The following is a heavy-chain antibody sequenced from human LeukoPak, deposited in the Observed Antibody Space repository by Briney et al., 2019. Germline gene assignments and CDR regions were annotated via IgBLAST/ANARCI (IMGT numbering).Heavy chain of an antibody. CDR1: GGSISSGSYY. Sequence: PSETLSLTCTVSGGSISSGSYYWSWIRQPAGKGLEWIGRIYTSGSTNYNPSLKSRVTISVDTSKNQFSLKLSSVTAADTAVYYCARFGYSSGWYFDYWGQGTLVTVSS. CDR3: ARFGYSSGWYFDY. J-gene: IGHJ4*02. CDR2: IYTSGST. V-gene: IGHV4-61*02. D-gene: IGHD6-19*01.